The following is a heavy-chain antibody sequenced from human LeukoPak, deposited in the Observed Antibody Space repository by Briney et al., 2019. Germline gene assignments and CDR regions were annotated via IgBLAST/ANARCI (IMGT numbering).Heavy chain of an antibody. J-gene: IGHJ4*02. CDR2: ISSSSSYI. V-gene: IGHV3-21*01. CDR1: GFTFSSYS. D-gene: IGHD3-10*01. Sequence: PGGSLRLSCAASGFTFSSYSMNWVRQAPGKGLEWVSSISSSSSYIFYADSVKGRFTISRDNAKNSLFLQMISLRAEDTAVYHCASGITIRDLDYWGQGTLVTVSS. CDR3: ASGITIRDLDY.